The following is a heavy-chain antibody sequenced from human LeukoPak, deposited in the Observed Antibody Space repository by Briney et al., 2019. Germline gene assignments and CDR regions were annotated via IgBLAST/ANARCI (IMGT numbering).Heavy chain of an antibody. CDR1: GFTFSSYS. CDR2: ISSSSSYI. CDR3: ARDVQQLVQSWFDP. J-gene: IGHJ5*02. D-gene: IGHD6-13*01. V-gene: IGHV3-21*01. Sequence: GGSLRLSCAASGFTFSSYSMNWVRQAPGKGLEWVSSISSSSSYIYYADSVKGRFTISRDNAKNSLYLQMNSLRAEDTAVYYCARDVQQLVQSWFDPWGQGTLDTVSS.